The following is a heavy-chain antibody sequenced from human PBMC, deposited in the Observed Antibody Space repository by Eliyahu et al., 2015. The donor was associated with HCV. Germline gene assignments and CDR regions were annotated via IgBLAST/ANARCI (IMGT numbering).Heavy chain of an antibody. CDR3: ARGRMTAALHDAWFDP. Sequence: EVQLVESGGGLVQPGGSLRRSCAASGXNFGXYDXPWVRQVPXETPEWVSAIXSTGNTFXRGSVKGRFTISRDNAENSLSLQMTGLRAEDTAVYYCARGRMTAALHDAWFDPWGQGTLVTVSP. D-gene: IGHD6-13*01. CDR2: IXSTGNT. CDR1: GXNFGXYD. V-gene: IGHV3-13*01. J-gene: IGHJ5*02.